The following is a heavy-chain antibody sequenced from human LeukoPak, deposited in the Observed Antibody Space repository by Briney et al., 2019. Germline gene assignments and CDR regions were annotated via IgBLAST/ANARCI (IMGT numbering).Heavy chain of an antibody. D-gene: IGHD3-22*01. CDR1: GFTFSDYD. J-gene: IGHJ5*02. V-gene: IGHV3-15*01. CDR2: IKSETDGGTT. CDR3: TTVYDSSGYRFDP. Sequence: TGGSLRLSCAASGFTFSDYDMSWIRRAPGKGLEWVGRIKSETDGGTTDYAAPVKGRFTISRDDSKNTLYLQMNSLKTEDTAVYYCTTVYDSSGYRFDPWGQGTLVTVSS.